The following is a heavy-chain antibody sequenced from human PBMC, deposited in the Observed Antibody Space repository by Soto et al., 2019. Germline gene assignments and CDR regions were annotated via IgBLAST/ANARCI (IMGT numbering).Heavy chain of an antibody. CDR1: GFTFSNAW. J-gene: IGHJ4*02. Sequence: GGSLRLSCAASGFTFSNAWMSWVRQAPGKGLEWVGRIKSKTDGGTTDYAAPVKGRFTISRDDSKNTLYLQMNSLKTEDTAVYYCTSQSGSGSYPFNDYWGQGTLVTVS. CDR2: IKSKTDGGTT. CDR3: TSQSGSGSYPFNDY. V-gene: IGHV3-15*01. D-gene: IGHD1-26*01.